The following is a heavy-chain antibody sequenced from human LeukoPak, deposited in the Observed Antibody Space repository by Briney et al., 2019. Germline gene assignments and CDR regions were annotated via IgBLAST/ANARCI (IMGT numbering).Heavy chain of an antibody. CDR1: GFTFSSYG. Sequence: GGSLRLSCAASGFTFSSYGMHWVRQAPGKGLEWVAVISYDGSNKDYGDSMKGRFTISRDNAKTTLYLQMNSLRAEDTAVYYYVSGYYYGSGSPDYWGQGTLVTVSS. CDR3: VSGYYYGSGSPDY. J-gene: IGHJ4*02. V-gene: IGHV3-30*03. D-gene: IGHD3-10*01. CDR2: ISYDGSNK.